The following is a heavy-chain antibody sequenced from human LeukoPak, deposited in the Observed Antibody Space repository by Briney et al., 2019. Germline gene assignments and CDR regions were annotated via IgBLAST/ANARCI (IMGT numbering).Heavy chain of an antibody. J-gene: IGHJ3*02. CDR2: IYYSGST. V-gene: IGHV4-59*08. Sequence: PSETLSLTCTVSGGSISSYYWSWIRQPPGKGLEWIGYIYYSGSTYYNPSLKSRVTISVDTSKNQFSLKLSSVTAADTAVYYCAREDSSGYYAIWGQGTMVTVSS. D-gene: IGHD3-22*01. CDR1: GGSISSYY. CDR3: AREDSSGYYAI.